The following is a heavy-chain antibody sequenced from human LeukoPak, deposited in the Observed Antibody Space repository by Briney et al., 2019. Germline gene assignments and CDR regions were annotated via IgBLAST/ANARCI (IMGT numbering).Heavy chain of an antibody. D-gene: IGHD2-21*02. Sequence: PSGTLSLTCAVSGGSISSSNWWSWVRQPPGKGLEWIGEIYHSGSTNYNPSLKSRVTISVDKSKNQFSLKLSSVTAADTAVYYCARIKCGGDCRGYYYYYHMDVWGKGTTVTISS. J-gene: IGHJ6*03. CDR2: IYHSGST. V-gene: IGHV4-4*02. CDR3: ARIKCGGDCRGYYYYYHMDV. CDR1: GGSISSSNW.